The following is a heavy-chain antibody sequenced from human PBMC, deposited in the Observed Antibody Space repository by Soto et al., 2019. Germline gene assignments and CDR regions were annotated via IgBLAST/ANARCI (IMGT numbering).Heavy chain of an antibody. D-gene: IGHD3-9*01. CDR1: GFTFSSYG. J-gene: IGHJ6*02. CDR3: ARETYDILTGVYYYGMDV. CDR2: LWSDGSNK. Sequence: QVQLVESGGGVVQPGRSLRLSCAASGFTFSSYGMHWVRQAPGKGLEWVAVLWSDGSNKYYADSVKGLFTISRDNSKNTLYLQMNSLRAEDTAVYYCARETYDILTGVYYYGMDVWGQGTTVTVSS. V-gene: IGHV3-33*01.